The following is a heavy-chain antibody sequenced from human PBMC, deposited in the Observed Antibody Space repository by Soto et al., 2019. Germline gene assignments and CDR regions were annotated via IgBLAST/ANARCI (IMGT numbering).Heavy chain of an antibody. CDR1: GFTFSSYG. V-gene: IGHV3-33*01. CDR3: ARDMGANIAVAGDDAFDI. Sequence: GGSLRLSCAASGFTFSSYGMHWVRQAPGKGLEWVAVIWYDGSNKYYADSVKGRFTISRDNSKNTLYLQMNSLRAEDTAVYYCARDMGANIAVAGDDAFDIWGQGTMVTVSS. J-gene: IGHJ3*02. CDR2: IWYDGSNK. D-gene: IGHD6-19*01.